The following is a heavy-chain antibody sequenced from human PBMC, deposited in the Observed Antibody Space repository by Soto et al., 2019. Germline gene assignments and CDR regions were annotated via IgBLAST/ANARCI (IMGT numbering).Heavy chain of an antibody. J-gene: IGHJ2*01. CDR1: GFTFNNYA. D-gene: IGHD6-19*01. Sequence: EVQLLESGGGWVQPGGSLRLSCAASGFTFNNYAMSWVRQAPGKGLEWVSSISGSAGNTSYADSVKGRFTISRDNSKNTLFLQMDSLRAEDTAVYYCAKSFPSQDNSGWHVWYCYFDLWGRGTLFTVSS. CDR3: AKSFPSQDNSGWHVWYCYFDL. V-gene: IGHV3-23*01. CDR2: ISGSAGNT.